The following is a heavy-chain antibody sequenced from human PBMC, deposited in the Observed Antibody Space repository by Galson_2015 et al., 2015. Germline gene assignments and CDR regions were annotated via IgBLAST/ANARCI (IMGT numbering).Heavy chain of an antibody. Sequence: SLRLSCAASGFTFSSYGMHWVRQAPGKGLEWVAVIWYDGSNKYYADSVKGRFTISRDNSKNTLYLQMNSLRVEDTAVYYCATSRYSSGWYGDDGFDIWGQGTMVTVSS. V-gene: IGHV3-33*01. CDR3: ATSRYSSGWYGDDGFDI. J-gene: IGHJ3*02. CDR1: GFTFSSYG. D-gene: IGHD6-19*01. CDR2: IWYDGSNK.